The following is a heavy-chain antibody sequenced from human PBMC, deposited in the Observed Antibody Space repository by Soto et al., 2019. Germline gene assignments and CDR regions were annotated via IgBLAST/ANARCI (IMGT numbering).Heavy chain of an antibody. CDR2: IYYSGST. J-gene: IGHJ6*03. D-gene: IGHD3-10*01. V-gene: IGHV4-59*11. Sequence: SETLSLTCTVSGGSISSHYWSWIRQPPGKGLEWIGYIYYSGSTNYNPSLKSRVTISVDTSKNQFSLKLSSVTAADTAVYYCARAGSTKTHYYYYMDVWGKGTTVTVSS. CDR1: GGSISSHY. CDR3: ARAGSTKTHYYYYMDV.